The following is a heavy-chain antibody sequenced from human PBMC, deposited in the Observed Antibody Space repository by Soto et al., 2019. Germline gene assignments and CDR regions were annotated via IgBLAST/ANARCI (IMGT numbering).Heavy chain of an antibody. D-gene: IGHD6-13*01. CDR1: GYTFTKYG. Sequence: GASVKVSCKASGYTFTKYGIHWVRQAPGQGLEWMGWISAYNGNTNYAQKLQGRVTMTTETSTSTVYIERRSLRSDDTAVYYCARERDDSRWSSAACLQHLAPGXLIAVS. CDR2: ISAYNGNT. CDR3: ARERDDSRWSSAACLQH. V-gene: IGHV1-18*04. J-gene: IGHJ1*01.